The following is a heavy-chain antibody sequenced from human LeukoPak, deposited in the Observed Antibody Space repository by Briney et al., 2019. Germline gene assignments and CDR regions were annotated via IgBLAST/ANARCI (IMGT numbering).Heavy chain of an antibody. V-gene: IGHV1-18*01. CDR3: AREMYSETVGDFDY. J-gene: IGHJ4*02. Sequence: ASVKVSCKASGYTFTSYGISWVRQAPGQGLEWMGWISAYNGNTNYAQKLQSRVTMTTDTSTSTAYMELRSLRSDDTAVYYCAREMYSETVGDFDYWGQGTLVTVSS. CDR2: ISAYNGNT. CDR1: GYTFTSYG. D-gene: IGHD2-21*01.